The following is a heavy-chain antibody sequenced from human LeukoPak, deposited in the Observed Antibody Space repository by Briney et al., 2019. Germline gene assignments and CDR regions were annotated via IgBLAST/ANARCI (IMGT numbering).Heavy chain of an antibody. D-gene: IGHD3-10*01. CDR2: IYYSGST. V-gene: IGHV4-59*01. J-gene: IGHJ6*03. CDR3: ARTGGSFYFYYYMDV. Sequence: SETLSLTCTVSGGSISSYYWSWIRQPPGKGLEWIGYIYYSGSTNYNPSLKSRVTISVDTSKNQFSLKLSSVTAADTAVYYCARTGGSFYFYYYMDVWGKGTTVTVSS. CDR1: GGSISSYY.